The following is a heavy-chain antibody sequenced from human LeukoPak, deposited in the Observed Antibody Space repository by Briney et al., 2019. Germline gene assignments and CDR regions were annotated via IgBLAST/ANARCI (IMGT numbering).Heavy chain of an antibody. D-gene: IGHD4-17*01. Sequence: PGGSLRLSCAASGFTFSSFDMNWVRQAPGKGLEWVSYINSGNTLMFYSDSVKGRFIISRDNANNSLYLQMNSLRAEDTALYYCARSIADFGDYDSPFFDYWGQGIMVTVSS. CDR1: GFTFSSFD. CDR2: INSGNTLM. J-gene: IGHJ4*02. CDR3: ARSIADFGDYDSPFFDY. V-gene: IGHV3-48*03.